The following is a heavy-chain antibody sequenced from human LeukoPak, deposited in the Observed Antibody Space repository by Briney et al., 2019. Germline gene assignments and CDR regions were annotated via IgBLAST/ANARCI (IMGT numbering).Heavy chain of an antibody. CDR1: GGTISSRSYY. CDR3: ARPGLEWLLWVDY. Sequence: KPSETLSLTCTVSGGTISSRSYYWGWIRQPPGKGLEWIGSIYYSGSTYYNPSLKSRVTISVVKSKNQFSLKLSSVTAAATAVYYCARPGLEWLLWVDYWGQGTLVPVSS. D-gene: IGHD3-3*01. V-gene: IGHV4-39*01. J-gene: IGHJ4*02. CDR2: IYYSGST.